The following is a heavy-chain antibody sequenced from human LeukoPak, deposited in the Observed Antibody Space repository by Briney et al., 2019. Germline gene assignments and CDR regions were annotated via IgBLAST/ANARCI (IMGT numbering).Heavy chain of an antibody. Sequence: SETLSLTCTVSGGSISSYYWSWIRQPPGKGLEWIGYIYYSGSTNYNPSLKSRVTISVDTSKNQFSLKLSSVTAADTAVYYCARLEVSWGGYVQFDYWGQGTLVTVSS. V-gene: IGHV4-59*01. CDR2: IYYSGST. J-gene: IGHJ4*02. D-gene: IGHD3-3*01. CDR3: ARLEVSWGGYVQFDY. CDR1: GGSISSYY.